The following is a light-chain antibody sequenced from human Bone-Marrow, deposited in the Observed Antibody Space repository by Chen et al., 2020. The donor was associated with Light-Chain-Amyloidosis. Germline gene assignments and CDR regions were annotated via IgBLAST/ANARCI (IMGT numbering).Light chain of an antibody. CDR1: QTISSNY. CDR2: GSS. V-gene: IGKV3-20*01. Sequence: EIVLTQSPGTLSLSPGEGANLSCRASQTISSNYLTWYQPKFGQAPSLLIYGSSSSATGIPDRFTGSGSGTDFTLTINRLEPEDFAMYYCQQYGNSPLTFGGGTKVEIK. CDR3: QQYGNSPLT. J-gene: IGKJ4*01.